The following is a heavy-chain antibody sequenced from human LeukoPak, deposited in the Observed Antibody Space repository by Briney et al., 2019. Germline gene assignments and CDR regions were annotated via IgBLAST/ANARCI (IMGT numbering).Heavy chain of an antibody. D-gene: IGHD2-21*01. V-gene: IGHV3-30-3*01. Sequence: PGGSLRLSCAASGFTFSSYAMHWVRQAPGKGLEWVAVISYDGSNKYYADSVKGRFTISRDNSKNTLYLQMNSLRAEDTAVYYCARKTVLFWYFDLWGRGTLVTVSS. J-gene: IGHJ2*01. CDR2: ISYDGSNK. CDR3: ARKTVLFWYFDL. CDR1: GFTFSSYA.